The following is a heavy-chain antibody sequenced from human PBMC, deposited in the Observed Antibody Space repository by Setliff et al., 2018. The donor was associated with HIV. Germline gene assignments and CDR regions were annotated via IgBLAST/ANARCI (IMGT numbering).Heavy chain of an antibody. Sequence: QPGGSLRLSCAASGFSFSSYWMSWVRRAPGRGLEWVANIKQDGSDMHYIESVKGRFTIFRDNAKNSVFLQMNSLRAEDTGVYYCATQTGFYNSHWYDYWGQGTMVTVSS. J-gene: IGHJ4*02. CDR1: GFSFSSYW. CDR2: IKQDGSDM. CDR3: ATQTGFYNSHWYDY. V-gene: IGHV3-7*01. D-gene: IGHD6-13*01.